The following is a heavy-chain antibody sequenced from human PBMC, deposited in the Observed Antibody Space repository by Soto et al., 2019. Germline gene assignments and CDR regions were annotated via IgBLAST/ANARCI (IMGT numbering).Heavy chain of an antibody. Sequence: QVQLVESGGGVVQPGRSLRLSCAASGFTFSSYGMHWVRQAPGKGLEWVAVISYDGSNKYYADSVKGRFTISRDNSKNTLYLQMNSLRAEDTAVYYCAKDYDIVTGPELIDYWGQGTLVTVSS. CDR3: AKDYDIVTGPELIDY. CDR1: GFTFSSYG. D-gene: IGHD3-9*01. V-gene: IGHV3-30*18. J-gene: IGHJ4*02. CDR2: ISYDGSNK.